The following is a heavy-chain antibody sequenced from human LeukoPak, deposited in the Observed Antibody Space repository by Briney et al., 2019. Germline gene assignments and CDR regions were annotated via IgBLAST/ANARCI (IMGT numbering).Heavy chain of an antibody. CDR3: ARVQYYYDSSGYLLPGYFDY. CDR1: GGSISGYY. CDR2: IYYSGST. V-gene: IGHV4-59*01. J-gene: IGHJ4*02. Sequence: PETLSLTCTVSGGSISGYYWSWIRQPPGKGLEWSGYIYYSGSTNYNPSLKSRVTISVDTSKNQFSLKLSSVTAADTAVYYCARVQYYYDSSGYLLPGYFDYWGQGTLVTVSS. D-gene: IGHD3-22*01.